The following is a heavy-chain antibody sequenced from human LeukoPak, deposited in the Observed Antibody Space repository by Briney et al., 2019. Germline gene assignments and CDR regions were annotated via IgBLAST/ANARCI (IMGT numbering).Heavy chain of an antibody. CDR3: ARGTNYDFWSGYSNYFDY. CDR2: ISYDGSNK. Sequence: GGSLRLSCAASGFTFSSYAMHWVRQAPGKGLEWVAVISYDGSNKYYADSVKGRFTISRDNSKNTLYLQMNSLRAEDTAVYYCARGTNYDFWSGYSNYFDYWGQGTLVTVSS. J-gene: IGHJ4*02. D-gene: IGHD3-3*01. V-gene: IGHV3-30-3*01. CDR1: GFTFSSYA.